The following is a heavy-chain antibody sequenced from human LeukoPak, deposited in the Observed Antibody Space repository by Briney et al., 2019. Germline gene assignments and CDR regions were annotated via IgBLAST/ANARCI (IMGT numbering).Heavy chain of an antibody. CDR2: ISGSGGST. D-gene: IGHD2-2*01. CDR1: GFTFSSYS. V-gene: IGHV3-23*01. J-gene: IGHJ4*02. CDR3: AVPAAWLPFDY. Sequence: PGGSLRLSCAASGFTFSSYSMNWVRQAPGKGLEWVSAISGSGGSTYYADSVKDRFTISRDNSKNTLYLQMNSLRAEDTAVYYCAVPAAWLPFDYWGQGTLVTVSS.